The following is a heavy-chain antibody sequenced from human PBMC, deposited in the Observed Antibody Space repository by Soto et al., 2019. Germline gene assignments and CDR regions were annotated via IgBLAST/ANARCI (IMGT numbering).Heavy chain of an antibody. Sequence: QEPLVQSGAEVKKPGASVKVSCKASGFTFNNYFFHWVRQAHRQRLEWMGIISPYDGSTNYEQSLQGRVTMTSDTCTSTVYMELSSLSSEDTAVYYCARGDGRGSTGFYYYYGVEVWGHGNTVTVSS. CDR3: ARGDGRGSTGFYYYYGVEV. CDR1: GFTFNNYF. V-gene: IGHV1-46*02. CDR2: ISPYDGST. D-gene: IGHD1-26*01. J-gene: IGHJ6*02.